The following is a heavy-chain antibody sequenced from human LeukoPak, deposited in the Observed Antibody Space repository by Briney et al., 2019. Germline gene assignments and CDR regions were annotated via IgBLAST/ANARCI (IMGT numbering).Heavy chain of an antibody. CDR1: GFTFSSYA. V-gene: IGHV3-23*01. CDR2: ISGSGGST. J-gene: IGHJ4*02. CDR3: AKNSRGSNYGPFDH. D-gene: IGHD3-10*01. Sequence: GGSLRLSCAASGFTFSSYAMSWVRQAPGKGLEWVSAISGSGGSTYYADSVKGRFTISRDNSKNTLYLQMNRLRPEDTAIYFCAKNSRGSNYGPFDHWGQGTLVTVSS.